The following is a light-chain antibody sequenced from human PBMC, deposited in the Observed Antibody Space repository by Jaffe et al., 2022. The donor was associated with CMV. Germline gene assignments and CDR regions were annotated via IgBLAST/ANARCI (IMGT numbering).Light chain of an antibody. CDR1: NIGSKS. CDR2: YDS. Sequence: SYVLTQPPSVSVAPGKTARITCGGNNIGSKSVHWYQQKPGQAPVLVIYYDSDRPSGIPERFSGSNSGNTATLTISRVEAGDEADYYCQVWDSSSARVVFGGGTKLTVL. V-gene: IGLV3-21*04. CDR3: QVWDSSSARVV. J-gene: IGLJ2*01.